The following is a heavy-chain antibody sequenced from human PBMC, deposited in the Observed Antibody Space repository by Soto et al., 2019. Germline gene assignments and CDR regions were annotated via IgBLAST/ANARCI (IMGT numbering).Heavy chain of an antibody. Sequence: SETLSLTCTVSGGSISSSSYYWGWIRQPPGKGLEWIGSIYYSGSTYYNPSLKSRVTISVDTSKNQFSLKLSSVTAADTAVYYCARRELLRNGAFDIWGQGTMVTVSS. D-gene: IGHD1-26*01. CDR1: GGSISSSSYY. V-gene: IGHV4-39*01. CDR2: IYYSGST. CDR3: ARRELLRNGAFDI. J-gene: IGHJ3*02.